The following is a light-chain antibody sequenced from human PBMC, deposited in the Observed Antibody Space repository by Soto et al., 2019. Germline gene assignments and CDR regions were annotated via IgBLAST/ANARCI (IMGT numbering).Light chain of an antibody. CDR1: SGHSSYA. CDR3: QTWGSGIRVV. Sequence: QAVVTQSPSASASLGASVKLTCTLSSGHSSYAIAWHQQQPEKGPRYLMKVNSNGSHSKGDGIPDRFSGSSSGAERYLTISSLQSEDEADYDCQTWGSGIRVVFGGGTKVTVL. V-gene: IGLV4-69*01. J-gene: IGLJ2*01. CDR2: VNSNGSH.